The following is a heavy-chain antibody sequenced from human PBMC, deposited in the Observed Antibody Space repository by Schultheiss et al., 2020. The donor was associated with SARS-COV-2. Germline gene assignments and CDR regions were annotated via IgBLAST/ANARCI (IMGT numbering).Heavy chain of an antibody. J-gene: IGHJ6*02. CDR1: GGSFSGYY. CDR3: ARVTCGGDCPDIYYYYYGMDV. Sequence: SETLSLTCAVYGGSFSGYYWSWIRQPPGKGLEWIGYIYYSGSTNYNPSLKSRVTISVDTSKNQFSLKLSSVTAADTAVYYCARVTCGGDCPDIYYYYYGMDVWGQGTTVTVSS. V-gene: IGHV4-59*01. D-gene: IGHD2-21*02. CDR2: IYYSGST.